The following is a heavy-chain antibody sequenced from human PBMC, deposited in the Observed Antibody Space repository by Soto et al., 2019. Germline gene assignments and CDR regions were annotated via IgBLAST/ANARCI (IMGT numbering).Heavy chain of an antibody. CDR2: IYDSGRT. Sequence: SETLSLTCTVSGASISSGDYYWSWIRQPPGKGLEWIGYIYDSGRTSYNPPLKSRVTISVDTSKNQFSLKLSSVAAADTAVYYCARDSNGPSELGYWGQGTLVTVSS. CDR1: GASISSGDYY. CDR3: ARDSNGPSELGY. J-gene: IGHJ4*02. D-gene: IGHD3-10*01. V-gene: IGHV4-30-4*01.